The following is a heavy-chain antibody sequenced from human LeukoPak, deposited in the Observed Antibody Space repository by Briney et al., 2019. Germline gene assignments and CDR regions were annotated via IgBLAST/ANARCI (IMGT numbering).Heavy chain of an antibody. CDR2: ISSSSSYI. V-gene: IGHV3-21*04. Sequence: GGSLRLSCAASGFTFSSYNMNWVRQAPGKGLEWVSTISSSSSYIYYADSVKGRFTISRDNSKNTLYLQMNSLRAEDTAVYYCAKSPAVDAAFDIWGQGTMVTVSS. J-gene: IGHJ3*02. D-gene: IGHD4-23*01. CDR1: GFTFSSYN. CDR3: AKSPAVDAAFDI.